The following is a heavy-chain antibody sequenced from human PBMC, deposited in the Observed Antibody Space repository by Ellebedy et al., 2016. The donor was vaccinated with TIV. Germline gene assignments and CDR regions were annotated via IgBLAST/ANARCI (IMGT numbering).Heavy chain of an antibody. J-gene: IGHJ4*02. Sequence: GESLKISCAASGFTFSNYNMNWVRQAPGKGLEWVSSISSTSSSIYYADSVKGRFTISRDNAKNSLYLQMNSLRAEDTAMYYCARDHEGYYGSGRSDCWGQGTLVTVSS. CDR1: GFTFSNYN. D-gene: IGHD3-10*01. V-gene: IGHV3-21*01. CDR2: ISSTSSSI. CDR3: ARDHEGYYGSGRSDC.